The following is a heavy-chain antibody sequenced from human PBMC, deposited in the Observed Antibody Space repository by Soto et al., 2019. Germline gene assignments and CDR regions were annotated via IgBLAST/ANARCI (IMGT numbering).Heavy chain of an antibody. CDR1: GVSISDYY. CDR3: AAWNDFTRYYFDN. CDR2: IYYTGTT. D-gene: IGHD1-1*01. Sequence: KASETLSLTCTVSGVSISDYYWSWIRQPPGKGLEWIGYIYYTGTTRYNPSLKRRVTLSVTTSRNSLSLKLSSVTAADTAVYYCAAWNDFTRYYFDNWGQGALVTGSS. J-gene: IGHJ4*02. V-gene: IGHV4-59*01.